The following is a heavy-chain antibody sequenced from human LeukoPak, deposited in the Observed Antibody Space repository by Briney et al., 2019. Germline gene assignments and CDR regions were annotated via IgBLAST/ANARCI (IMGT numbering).Heavy chain of an antibody. V-gene: IGHV4-39*07. J-gene: IGHJ4*02. CDR1: GGSISSSSYY. Sequence: PSETLSLTCTVSGGSISSSSYYWGWIRQPPGKGLEWIGSIYYSGSTYYNPSLKSRVTISVDTSKNQFSLKLSSVTAADTAVYYCARDSLHTVTPHPLFDYWGQGTLVTVSS. CDR3: ARDSLHTVTPHPLFDY. CDR2: IYYSGST. D-gene: IGHD4-17*01.